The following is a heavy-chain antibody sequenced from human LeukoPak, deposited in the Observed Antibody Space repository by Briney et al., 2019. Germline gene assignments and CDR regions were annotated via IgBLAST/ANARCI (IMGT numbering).Heavy chain of an antibody. Sequence: GGSLRLSCAASGFTLSSYWMHWVRQAPGKGLVWVSRISTDGSSAIYADSVKGRFTISRDNAKNTLYLQMNSLRAEDTAVYYCARVNVCPRCHFDYWGQGTLVTVSS. J-gene: IGHJ4*02. CDR3: ARVNVCPRCHFDY. V-gene: IGHV3-74*01. CDR1: GFTLSSYW. CDR2: ISTDGSSA. D-gene: IGHD3-16*01.